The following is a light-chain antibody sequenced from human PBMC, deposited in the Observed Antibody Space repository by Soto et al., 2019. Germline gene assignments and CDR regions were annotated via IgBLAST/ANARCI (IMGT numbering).Light chain of an antibody. CDR3: QQYSNWRT. CDR2: DAS. V-gene: IGKV3-15*01. CDR1: QSVRSN. Sequence: EVLMTQSPSTLSVSPGERATLSCRASQSVRSNLAWYQQKPGQAPRLLIYDASTRATDVPARFSGSGSGTEFTLTISSLQSEDFAVYYCQQYSNWRTFGQGTKVDIK. J-gene: IGKJ1*01.